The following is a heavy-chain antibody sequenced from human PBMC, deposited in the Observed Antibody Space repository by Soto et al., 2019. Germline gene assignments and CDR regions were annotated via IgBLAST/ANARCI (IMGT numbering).Heavy chain of an antibody. CDR2: ISSGSGTI. J-gene: IGHJ6*02. D-gene: IGHD3-10*01. CDR1: GIRFSIYS. Sequence: EVQLVESGGGLVQPGGSLRLSCAASGIRFSIYSMNWVRQAPGKGLEWVSYISSGSGTIYYADSVKGRFTISRDNAKNSLYLQMNSLRDEDTAVYYCARPQAGSSYAMDVWGQGTTVTVSS. V-gene: IGHV3-48*02. CDR3: ARPQAGSSYAMDV.